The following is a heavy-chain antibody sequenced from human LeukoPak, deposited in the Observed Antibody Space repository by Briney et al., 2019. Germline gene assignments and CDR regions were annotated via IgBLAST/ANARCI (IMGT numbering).Heavy chain of an antibody. V-gene: IGHV3-33*06. CDR2: IWYDGINE. D-gene: IGHD1-26*01. J-gene: IGHJ4*02. Sequence: LRLSCAASGFTFSDYGMHWVRQAPGKGLQWVAVIWYDGINEYYADSVKGRFTISRDNSKNTLYLQMNSLRAEDSALYYCAKPERSGSYSYYIDYWGQGTLVTVSS. CDR3: AKPERSGSYSYYIDY. CDR1: GFTFSDYG.